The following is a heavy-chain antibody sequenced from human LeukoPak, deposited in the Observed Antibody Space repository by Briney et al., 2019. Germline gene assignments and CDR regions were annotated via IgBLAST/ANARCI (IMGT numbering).Heavy chain of an antibody. CDR1: GFSLSTSGMC. CDR2: IYWNDDK. J-gene: IGHJ5*02. Sequence: SGPTLVNPTQTLTLTCTFSGFSLSTSGMCVSWIRQPPGKALEWLALIYWNDDKRYSPSLKSRLTISKDTSKNQVVLTMTSMDPVDTATYYCARSYSDYDYFNNWFDPWGQGTLVTVSS. CDR3: ARSYSDYDYFNNWFDP. D-gene: IGHD5-12*01. V-gene: IGHV2-5*08.